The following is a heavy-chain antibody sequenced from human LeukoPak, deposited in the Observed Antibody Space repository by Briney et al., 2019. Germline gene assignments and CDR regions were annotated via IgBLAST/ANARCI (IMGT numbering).Heavy chain of an antibody. CDR2: TYYRSKWYN. D-gene: IGHD6-13*01. Sequence: SQTLSLTCAISGDSVSSNSAAWNWIRQSPSRGLEWLGRTYYRSKWYNDYAVSVKSRITINPDTSKNQFSLQLNSVTPEDTAVYYCARESAIIIAAAGTGYNWFDPWGQGTLVTVSS. J-gene: IGHJ5*02. CDR1: GDSVSSNSAA. V-gene: IGHV6-1*01. CDR3: ARESAIIIAAAGTGYNWFDP.